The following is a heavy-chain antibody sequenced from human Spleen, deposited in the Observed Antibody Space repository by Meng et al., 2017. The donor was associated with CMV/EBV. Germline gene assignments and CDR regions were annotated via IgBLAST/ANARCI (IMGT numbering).Heavy chain of an antibody. CDR3: ARERVWSVYYYGMDV. D-gene: IGHD3-3*01. Sequence: ASVKVSCKASGYTFTGYYMHWVRQAPGQGLEWMGWINPNSGGTNYAQKFQGRVTMTRDTSISTAYMELSRLRSDETAVYYCARERVWSVYYYGMDVWGQGTTVTVSS. CDR1: GYTFTGYY. J-gene: IGHJ6*02. V-gene: IGHV1-2*02. CDR2: INPNSGGT.